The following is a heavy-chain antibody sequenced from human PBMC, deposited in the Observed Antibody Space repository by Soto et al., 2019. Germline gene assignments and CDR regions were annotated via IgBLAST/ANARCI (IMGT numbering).Heavy chain of an antibody. CDR1: GFTFSSYG. CDR3: AGYCSGGSCFSDRTPLNGFDM. CDR2: IRGSGGST. Sequence: GGSLRLSCAASGFTFSSYGMSWVRQAPGKGLEWVSGIRGSGGSTYYADSVKGRFTISRDNSKNTLYLQMNSLRAEDTAVYYCAGYCSGGSCFSDRTPLNGFDMWGQGTMVTVSS. V-gene: IGHV3-23*01. D-gene: IGHD2-15*01. J-gene: IGHJ3*02.